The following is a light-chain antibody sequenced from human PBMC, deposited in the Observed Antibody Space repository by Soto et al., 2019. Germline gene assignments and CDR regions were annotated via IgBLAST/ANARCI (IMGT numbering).Light chain of an antibody. Sequence: EIVLTQSPGTLSLSPGERATLSCRASQSVNNNYLAWYQQKPGQAPRLLIYGASSRATGIPDRFSGSGSGTDFTLTISRLEPEDFEVYYCQQYCSSPKLTFGGGTKVEIK. CDR2: GAS. V-gene: IGKV3-20*01. J-gene: IGKJ4*01. CDR3: QQYCSSPKLT. CDR1: QSVNNNY.